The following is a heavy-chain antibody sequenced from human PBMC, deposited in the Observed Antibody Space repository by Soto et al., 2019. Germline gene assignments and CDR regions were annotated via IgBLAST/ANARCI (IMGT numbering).Heavy chain of an antibody. D-gene: IGHD2-2*01. V-gene: IGHV4-39*01. Sequence: SETLCLTWTVSGGSISSGPYSWGWIRQPPGEGLEWIGTFYYSERTHYNPSLESRVTISVDTSKNQFSLKVSSVTVADTAVYYCARLGGYCSSTNCYGYYRMDVWGRGTTVTVSS. J-gene: IGHJ6*02. CDR1: GGSISSGPYS. CDR3: ARLGGYCSSTNCYGYYRMDV. CDR2: FYYSERT.